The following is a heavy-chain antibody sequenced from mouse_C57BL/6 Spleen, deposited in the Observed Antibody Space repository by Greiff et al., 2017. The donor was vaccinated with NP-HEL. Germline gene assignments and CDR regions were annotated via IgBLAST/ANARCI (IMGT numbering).Heavy chain of an antibody. CDR1: GFTFSDYG. D-gene: IGHD2-4*01. Sequence: DVMLVESGGGLVKPGGSLKLSCAASGFTFSDYGMHWVRQAPEKGLEWVAYISSGSSTIYYADTVKGRFTISRDNAKNTLFLQMTSLRSEETAMYYCARGGYDYEFAYWGQGTLVTVSA. CDR3: ARGGYDYEFAY. CDR2: ISSGSSTI. J-gene: IGHJ3*01. V-gene: IGHV5-17*01.